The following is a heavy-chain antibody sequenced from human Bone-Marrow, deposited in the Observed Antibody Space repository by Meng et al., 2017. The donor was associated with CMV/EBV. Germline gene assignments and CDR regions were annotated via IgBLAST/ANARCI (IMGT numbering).Heavy chain of an antibody. Sequence: ASVKVSCKASGYTFTAHYFHWVRQAPGQGLEWMGWIHPHRGDTNYAHQFQGRVTLTRDTSINTGYMELTRLTSDDTAVYYCARDNNWGPDYWGQGTLVTFSS. V-gene: IGHV1-2*02. D-gene: IGHD7-27*01. CDR1: GYTFTAHY. CDR3: ARDNNWGPDY. J-gene: IGHJ4*02. CDR2: IHPHRGDT.